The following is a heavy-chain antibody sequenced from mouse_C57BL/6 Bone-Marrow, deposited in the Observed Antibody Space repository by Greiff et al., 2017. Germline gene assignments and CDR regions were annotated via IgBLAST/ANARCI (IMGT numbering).Heavy chain of an antibody. CDR3: TSYDYDGAWFAY. D-gene: IGHD2-4*01. J-gene: IGHJ3*01. V-gene: IGHV14-4*01. CDR1: GFNIKDDY. Sequence: VQLQQSGAELVRPGASVKLSCTASGFNIKDDYMHWVKQRPEQGLEWIGWIDPENGDTEYASKFQGKATITADTSSNPAYLQLSSLTSEDTAVYYCTSYDYDGAWFAYWGQGTLVTVSA. CDR2: IDPENGDT.